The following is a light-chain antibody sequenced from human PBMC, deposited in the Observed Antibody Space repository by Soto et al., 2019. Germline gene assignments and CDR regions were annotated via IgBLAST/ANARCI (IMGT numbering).Light chain of an antibody. CDR1: QSVSSSY. CDR2: DAS. J-gene: IGKJ1*01. CDR3: QQYGRSPWT. V-gene: IGKV3-20*01. Sequence: EIVLTQSPGTLSLSPGERATLSCRASQSVSSSYLAWYQQKPGQAPRLLIFDASSRATGISDRFSGSGSGTDFTHTISRLEPEDFAVYYCQQYGRSPWTFGQGTKVEVK.